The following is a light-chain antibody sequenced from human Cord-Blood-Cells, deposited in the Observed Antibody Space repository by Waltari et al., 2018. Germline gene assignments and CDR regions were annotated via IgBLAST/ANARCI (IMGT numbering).Light chain of an antibody. CDR1: QSISSY. CDR2: AAS. Sequence: DIQMTQSLSSLSACVGARVTITCRASQSISSYLNWYQQKPGKAPKLLIYAASSLQRGVPSRLSGSGSGTDFTLTISSLQPEDFATYYCQQSYSTPRTFGQGTKVEIK. J-gene: IGKJ1*01. V-gene: IGKV1-39*01. CDR3: QQSYSTPRT.